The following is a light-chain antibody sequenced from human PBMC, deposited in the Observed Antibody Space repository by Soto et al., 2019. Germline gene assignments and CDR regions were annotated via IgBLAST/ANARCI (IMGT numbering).Light chain of an antibody. CDR3: QQRSNSWT. CDR2: DAS. Sequence: EIVLTQSPATLSLSPGERATLSCRASQSVSSYLAWYQQTPGQAPRLLIYDASNRATGIPARFSGSGSGTDFTLTISSLAPEDFAVYYCQQRSNSWTFGQGTKVEIK. V-gene: IGKV3-11*01. CDR1: QSVSSY. J-gene: IGKJ1*01.